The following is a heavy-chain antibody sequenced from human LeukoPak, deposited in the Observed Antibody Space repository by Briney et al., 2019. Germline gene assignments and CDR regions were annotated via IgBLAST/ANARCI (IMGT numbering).Heavy chain of an antibody. D-gene: IGHD2-2*02. CDR1: GFTFSSYA. CDR3: ARTEAPAAIRAGSDY. V-gene: IGHV3-23*01. Sequence: PGGSLRLSCAASGFTFSSYAMSWVRQAPGKGLEWVSGISGSGGTTYYADSVKGRFTISRDNSKNTLYLQMNSLRAEDTAVYYCARTEAPAAIRAGSDYWGQGTLVTVSS. CDR2: ISGSGGTT. J-gene: IGHJ4*02.